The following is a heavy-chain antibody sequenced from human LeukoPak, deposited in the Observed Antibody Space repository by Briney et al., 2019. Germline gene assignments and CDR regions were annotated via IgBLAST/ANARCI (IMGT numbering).Heavy chain of an antibody. D-gene: IGHD3-9*01. Sequence: GGSLRLSCAASGFTVSSNYMSWVRQAPGKGLEWVSVIHSGGSTYYADSVKGRFTISRDNSKNTLYLQMNSLRAEDTAVYCCARDPGYLGFDYWGQGTLVTVSS. CDR3: ARDPGYLGFDY. CDR1: GFTVSSNY. V-gene: IGHV3-66*01. J-gene: IGHJ4*02. CDR2: IHSGGST.